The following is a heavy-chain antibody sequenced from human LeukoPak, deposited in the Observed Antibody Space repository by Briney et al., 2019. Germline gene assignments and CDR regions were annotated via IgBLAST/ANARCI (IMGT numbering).Heavy chain of an antibody. D-gene: IGHD2-8*01. CDR3: ARRGRSAQPPLNYYYYYMDV. J-gene: IGHJ6*03. Sequence: KASETLSLTCTVSGGSISSYYWSWIRQPPGKGLEWIGYIYYSGSTNYNPSLKSRVTISVDTSTNQFSLKLRSVTAADTAVYYCARRGRSAQPPLNYYYYYMDVWGKGTTVTISS. CDR1: GGSISSYY. V-gene: IGHV4-59*01. CDR2: IYYSGST.